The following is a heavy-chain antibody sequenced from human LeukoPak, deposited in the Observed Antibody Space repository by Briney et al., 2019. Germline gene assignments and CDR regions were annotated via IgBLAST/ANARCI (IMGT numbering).Heavy chain of an antibody. CDR3: ARHEIWFGEGMDYMDV. J-gene: IGHJ6*03. Sequence: ASVKVSCKASGYTFTSYAMNWVRQAPGQGLEWMGWINTNTGNPTYAQGFTGRFVFSLDTSVSTAYLQISSLKAEDTAVYYCARHEIWFGEGMDYMDVWGKGTTVTVSS. V-gene: IGHV7-4-1*02. D-gene: IGHD3-10*01. CDR2: INTNTGNP. CDR1: GYTFTSYA.